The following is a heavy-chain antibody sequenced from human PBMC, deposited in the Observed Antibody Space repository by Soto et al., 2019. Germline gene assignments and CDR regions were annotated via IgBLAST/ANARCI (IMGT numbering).Heavy chain of an antibody. J-gene: IGHJ4*02. CDR1: GYNCTSYW. CDR3: ARLQGAATGSDY. CDR2: IYPGDSDT. V-gene: IGHV5-51*01. D-gene: IGHD3-9*01. Sequence: PGEPLKVSDNGSGYNCTSYWIGWVRQMPGKGLEWMGIIYPGDSDTRYSPSFQGQVTISADKYISTAYLQWSSLKASDTALYYCARLQGAATGSDYWGQGTLVTVSS.